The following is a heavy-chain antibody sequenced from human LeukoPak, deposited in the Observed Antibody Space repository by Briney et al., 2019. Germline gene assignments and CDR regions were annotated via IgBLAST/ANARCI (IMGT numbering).Heavy chain of an antibody. D-gene: IGHD3-10*01. Sequence: GGSLRLSCAASGFTFSSYNMNWVRQAPGKGLEWVSDISGSGSTTYYADSVKGRFTISRDNSKNTLYLQMSSLRAEDTAVYYCARDYASDYWGQGTPVTVSS. CDR2: ISGSGSTT. CDR3: ARDYASDY. CDR1: GFTFSSYN. V-gene: IGHV3-48*01. J-gene: IGHJ4*02.